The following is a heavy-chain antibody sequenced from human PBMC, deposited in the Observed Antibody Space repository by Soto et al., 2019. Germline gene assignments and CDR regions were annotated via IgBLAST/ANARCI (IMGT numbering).Heavy chain of an antibody. CDR3: VIDGTKTLRDWFDP. D-gene: IGHD1-1*01. CDR1: GASISGFY. V-gene: IGHV4-4*07. CDR2: IYATGTT. Sequence: TSETLSLTCTVSGASISGFYWSWIRKSAGKGLEWIGRIYATGTTDYNPSLKSRVMMSVDTSKKQFSLKLRSVTAADTAVYYCVIDGTKTLRDWFDPWGQGISVTVSS. J-gene: IGHJ5*02.